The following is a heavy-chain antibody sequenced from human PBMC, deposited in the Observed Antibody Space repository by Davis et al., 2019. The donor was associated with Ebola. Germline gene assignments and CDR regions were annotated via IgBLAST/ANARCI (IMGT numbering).Heavy chain of an antibody. Sequence: ASVKVSCKASGYTFKRYGLSWVRQAPGQGLEWMAWISAYNGNTNSAQKFQGRVSMTTDTSTSTTYLDLRSLTSDDTAVYFCARGRWDSNTWHGRGYYYYGMDVWGQGTTVTVSS. D-gene: IGHD4-11*01. J-gene: IGHJ6*02. CDR3: ARGRWDSNTWHGRGYYYYGMDV. CDR2: ISAYNGNT. V-gene: IGHV1-18*04. CDR1: GYTFKRYG.